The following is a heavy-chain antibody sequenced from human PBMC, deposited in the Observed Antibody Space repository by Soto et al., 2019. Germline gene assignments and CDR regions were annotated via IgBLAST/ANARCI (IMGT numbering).Heavy chain of an antibody. V-gene: IGHV1-69*01. CDR2: IIPLFGTA. D-gene: IGHD2-15*01. CDR1: GGTFSTYA. CDR3: ARDYGHDCSGGNCYFYF. J-gene: IGHJ4*02. Sequence: QVQLVQSGAEVKKPGSSVKVSCKASGGTFSTYAINWVRQAPGHGLEWMGGIIPLFGTAKYAQKFQDRVTITADESTSTAHMERRSLRSEDTAVYYCARDYGHDCSGGNCYFYFWGQGTLVSVSS.